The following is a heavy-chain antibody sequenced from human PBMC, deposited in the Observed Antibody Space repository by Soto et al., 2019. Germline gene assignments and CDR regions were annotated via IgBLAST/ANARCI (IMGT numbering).Heavy chain of an antibody. CDR1: GGSISSCCYY. CDR3: ARESSAAIEGWRFLVDY. D-gene: IGHD2-2*01. V-gene: IGHV4-31*03. Sequence: PSETLSLTCTVSGGSISSCCYYWSWIRQHPGKGLEWIGYIYYSGSTYYNPSLKSRVTISVDTSKNQFSLKLSSVTAADTAVYYCARESSAAIEGWRFLVDYWGQGTLVTVSS. J-gene: IGHJ4*02. CDR2: IYYSGST.